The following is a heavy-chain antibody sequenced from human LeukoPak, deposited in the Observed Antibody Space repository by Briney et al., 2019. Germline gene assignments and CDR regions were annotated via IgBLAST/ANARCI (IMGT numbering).Heavy chain of an antibody. Sequence: GGSLRLSCAASGFTFSSYSMNWVRQAPGKGLECVSYISSSSSTIYYADSVKGRFTISRDNAKNSLYLQMNGLRAEDTAVYYCARDHAEGNYGMDVWGQGTTVTVSS. D-gene: IGHD3-10*01. CDR3: ARDHAEGNYGMDV. CDR2: ISSSSSTI. J-gene: IGHJ6*02. V-gene: IGHV3-48*04. CDR1: GFTFSSYS.